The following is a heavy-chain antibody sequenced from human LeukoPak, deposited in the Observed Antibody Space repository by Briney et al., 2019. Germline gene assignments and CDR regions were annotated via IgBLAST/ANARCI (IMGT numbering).Heavy chain of an antibody. J-gene: IGHJ4*02. CDR2: ISGSSSTI. V-gene: IGHV3-48*01. CDR1: LFTFSSYS. Sequence: GGSLRLSCAASLFTFSSYSMNWGRQAPGKGLERVSYISGSSSTINYADSVKGRFTISRDNAKNSLYLQMNSLRAEDTAVYYCARQRAGFTVATSDYWGQGTLVTVSS. D-gene: IGHD4-17*01. CDR3: ARQRAGFTVATSDY.